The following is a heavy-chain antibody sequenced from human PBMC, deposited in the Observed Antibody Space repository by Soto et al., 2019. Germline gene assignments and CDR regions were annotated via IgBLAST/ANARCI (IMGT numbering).Heavy chain of an antibody. J-gene: IGHJ4*02. CDR2: IYPGDSDT. D-gene: IGHD6-13*01. CDR3: ARQVRQGRSWSFPFDY. V-gene: IGHV5-51*01. CDR1: GYSFTSYW. Sequence: GESLKISCKGSGYSFTSYWIGWVRQMPGKGLEWMGIIYPGDSDTRYSPSFQGQVTISADKSISTAYLQWSSLKASDTAMYYCARQVRQGRSWSFPFDYWGQGTLVTVSS.